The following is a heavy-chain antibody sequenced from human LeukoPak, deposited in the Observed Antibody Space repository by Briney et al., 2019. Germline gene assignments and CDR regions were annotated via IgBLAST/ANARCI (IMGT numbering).Heavy chain of an antibody. D-gene: IGHD4-23*01. CDR1: GGSIRGYY. J-gene: IGHJ3*02. V-gene: IGHV4-59*12. Sequence: SETLSLTCNVSGGSIRGYYWSWIRQSPEKGLEWIGYIYSSGSTNYNPSLKSRVTMSVDTSKNQLSLKVSSVTAADTAVYYCAGNVGNAFDIWGQGTMVTVSS. CDR3: AGNVGNAFDI. CDR2: IYSSGST.